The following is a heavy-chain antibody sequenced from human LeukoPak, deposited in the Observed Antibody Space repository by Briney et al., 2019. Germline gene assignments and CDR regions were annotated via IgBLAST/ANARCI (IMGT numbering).Heavy chain of an antibody. V-gene: IGHV1-69*04. J-gene: IGHJ4*02. CDR3: ATTNDGGGYQWGDFFDF. Sequence: GSSVQVPYKASGGTSNNHAISWVRQAPRQGLEGMGRIIPNLGTTNRAQNFQDTATLTAYKSTNTAYVELTSLTSDDTAVYYCATTNDGGGYQWGDFFDFWGQGTLVTVSS. CDR1: GGTSNNHA. D-gene: IGHD1-26*01. CDR2: IIPNLGTT.